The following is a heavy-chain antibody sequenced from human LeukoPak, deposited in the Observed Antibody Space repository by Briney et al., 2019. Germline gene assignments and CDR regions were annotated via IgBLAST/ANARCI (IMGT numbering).Heavy chain of an antibody. CDR1: GFTFSTYA. Sequence: GGSLRLSCAASGFTFSTYAMHWVRQAPGKGLEWVALISYDESKKHFADSVKGRFTISRDNSKNTLYLQMNSLRAEDTAVYYCAKSGLNRFDYWGQGTLVTVSS. J-gene: IGHJ4*02. V-gene: IGHV3-30*04. D-gene: IGHD2-15*01. CDR3: AKSGLNRFDY. CDR2: ISYDESKK.